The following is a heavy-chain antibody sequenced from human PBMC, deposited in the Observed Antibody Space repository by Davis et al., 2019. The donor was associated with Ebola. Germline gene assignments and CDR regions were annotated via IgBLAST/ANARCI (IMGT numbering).Heavy chain of an antibody. CDR3: ARGLRDYAPFDY. CDR2: IYHSGRT. Sequence: PSETLSLTCTLSSASISSTNWWSWVRQPPGKGLEWIGQIYHSGRTNYNPSLKSRVTISVDKSKNQFSLNLNFVTAADTAIYYCARGLRDYAPFDYWGQGILVTVSS. V-gene: IGHV4-4*02. J-gene: IGHJ4*02. CDR1: SASISSTNW. D-gene: IGHD3-16*01.